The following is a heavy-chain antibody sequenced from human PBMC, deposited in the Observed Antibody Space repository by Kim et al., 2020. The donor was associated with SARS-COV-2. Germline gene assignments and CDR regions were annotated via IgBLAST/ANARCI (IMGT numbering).Heavy chain of an antibody. CDR3: ARDGDLYSSGKDAFDI. CDR1: GFTFSSSW. CDR2: IKQDGNHK. Sequence: GGSLRLSCAASGFTFSSSWMPWVRQAPGKGLEWVANIKQDGNHKYYVDSVKGRFTISRDNAKNSLYLQMNSLRAEDTAVYYCARDGDLYSSGKDAFDIWGQGTMVTVSS. J-gene: IGHJ3*02. V-gene: IGHV3-7*01. D-gene: IGHD6-19*01.